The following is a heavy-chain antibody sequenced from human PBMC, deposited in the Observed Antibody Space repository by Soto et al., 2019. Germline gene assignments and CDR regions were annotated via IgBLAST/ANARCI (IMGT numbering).Heavy chain of an antibody. CDR3: ARQRTSVVTQAYFDV. V-gene: IGHV4-30-4*01. CDR1: GGSINSGDYY. D-gene: IGHD2-21*02. CDR2: IYYDGNS. Sequence: SETLSLTCTVSGGSINSGDYYWTWVRQPPGKGLEWIGYIYYDGNSQHNPSLRSRVSMSIDTSKDQFSLKLKSVTAADTALYFCARQRTSVVTQAYFDVWGPGSLVTVSS. J-gene: IGHJ4*02.